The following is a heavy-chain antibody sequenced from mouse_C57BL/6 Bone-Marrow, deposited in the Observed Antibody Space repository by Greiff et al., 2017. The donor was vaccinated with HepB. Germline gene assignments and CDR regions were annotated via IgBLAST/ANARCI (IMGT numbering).Heavy chain of an antibody. Sequence: QVQLQQPGAELVKPGASVKMSCKASGYTFTSYWITWVKQRPGQGLEWIGDIYPGSGSTNYNEKFKSKATLTVGTSSSTAYMQLSSLTSEDSAVYYCATYYYGSRGYFDVWGTGTTVTVSS. CDR1: GYTFTSYW. CDR2: IYPGSGST. V-gene: IGHV1-55*01. J-gene: IGHJ1*03. CDR3: ATYYYGSRGYFDV. D-gene: IGHD1-1*01.